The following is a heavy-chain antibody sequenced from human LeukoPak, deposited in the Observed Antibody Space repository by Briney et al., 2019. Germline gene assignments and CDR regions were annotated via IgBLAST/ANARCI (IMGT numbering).Heavy chain of an antibody. V-gene: IGHV3-48*03. D-gene: IGHD1-14*01. CDR1: GFTFSIYE. CDR3: ARVANRYYYYYMDV. CDR2: ISDSGTTI. Sequence: GGSLGLSCAASGFTFSIYEMNWVRQAPGKGLEWVSYISDSGTTIYYADSVKGRFTISRDNAESSLYLQMNSLRAEDTALYYCARVANRYYYYYMDVWGKGTTVTISS. J-gene: IGHJ6*03.